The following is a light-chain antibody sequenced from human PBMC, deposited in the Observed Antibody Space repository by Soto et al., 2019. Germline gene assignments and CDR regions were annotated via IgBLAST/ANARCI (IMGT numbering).Light chain of an antibody. V-gene: IGLV2-14*03. CDR3: SSYTSSNTVL. CDR2: DVS. Sequence: QSALTQPASVSGSPGQSITISCTGTSSDVGAYNYVSWYQHYPGRAPKLIIYDVSNRPSGVSDRFSGSKSGSTASLTISGLQAEDESDYYCSSYTSSNTVLFGGGTKLTVL. J-gene: IGLJ2*01. CDR1: SSDVGAYNY.